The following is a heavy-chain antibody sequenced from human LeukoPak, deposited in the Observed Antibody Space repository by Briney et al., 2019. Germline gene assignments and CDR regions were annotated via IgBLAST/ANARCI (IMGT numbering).Heavy chain of an antibody. D-gene: IGHD4-17*01. V-gene: IGHV1-2*02. Sequence: ASVKVSCRASGYTFTGYYMHWVRQAPGQGLEWMGWINPNSGGTNYAQKFQGRVTMTRDTSISTAYMELSRLRSEDTAVYYCATIKPYGDYASYYYYYMDVWGKGTTVTVSS. CDR3: ATIKPYGDYASYYYYYMDV. CDR1: GYTFTGYY. CDR2: INPNSGGT. J-gene: IGHJ6*03.